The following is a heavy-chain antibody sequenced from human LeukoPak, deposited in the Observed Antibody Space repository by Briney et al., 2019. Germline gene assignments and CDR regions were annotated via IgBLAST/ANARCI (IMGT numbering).Heavy chain of an antibody. Sequence: GGSLSLSCAASGFTFSNYAMSWVRQAPGKGLEWVSAISGGGRNTYYADSVKGRFTISRDNSKNTLYLQMNSLRAEDTAVYYCANPYSNIDYWGQGTLVTVSS. CDR2: ISGGGRNT. CDR1: GFTFSNYA. J-gene: IGHJ4*02. V-gene: IGHV3-23*01. D-gene: IGHD1-26*01. CDR3: ANPYSNIDY.